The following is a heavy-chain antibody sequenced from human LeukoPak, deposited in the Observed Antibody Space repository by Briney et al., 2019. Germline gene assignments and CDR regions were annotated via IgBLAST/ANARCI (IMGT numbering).Heavy chain of an antibody. Sequence: PSETLSLTCTVSGGSISSSSYYWGWIRQPPGKGLEWIGSIYYSGSTYYNPSLKSRVTISVDTSKNQFSLKLSSVTAADTAVYYCASTAHYDFHLFQHWGQGTLVTVSS. CDR2: IYYSGST. V-gene: IGHV4-39*01. CDR1: GGSISSSSYY. D-gene: IGHD3-22*01. J-gene: IGHJ1*01. CDR3: ASTAHYDFHLFQH.